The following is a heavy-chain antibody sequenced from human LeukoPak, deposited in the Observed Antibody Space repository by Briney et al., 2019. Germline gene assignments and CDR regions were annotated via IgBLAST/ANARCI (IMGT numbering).Heavy chain of an antibody. J-gene: IGHJ4*02. Sequence: ASVKVSCKASGYTFTGYYMHWVRQAPGQGLEWMGRINPNSGGTNYAQKFQGRVTMTRDTSISTAYMELSRLRSDDTAVYYCAQTMVRGDRALDYWGQGTLVTVSS. CDR2: INPNSGGT. CDR3: AQTMVRGDRALDY. V-gene: IGHV1-2*06. CDR1: GYTFTGYY. D-gene: IGHD3-10*01.